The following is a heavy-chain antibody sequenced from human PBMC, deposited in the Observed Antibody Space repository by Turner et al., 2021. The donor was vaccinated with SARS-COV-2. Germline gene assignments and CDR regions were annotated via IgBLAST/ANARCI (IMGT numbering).Heavy chain of an antibody. Sequence: QVQLVQSGAEVKKPGASVKVSCKVSGYTLTEFSMHWVRQAPGKGLEWMGAFDHEDGETIYAQKFQGRISMTEDTSTDTAYMELSSLRSEDTAVYYCGTVPVVPAAIGYYYYYGMDVWGQGTTVTVSS. V-gene: IGHV1-24*01. CDR2: FDHEDGET. J-gene: IGHJ6*02. CDR3: GTVPVVPAAIGYYYYYGMDV. CDR1: GYTLTEFS. D-gene: IGHD2-2*02.